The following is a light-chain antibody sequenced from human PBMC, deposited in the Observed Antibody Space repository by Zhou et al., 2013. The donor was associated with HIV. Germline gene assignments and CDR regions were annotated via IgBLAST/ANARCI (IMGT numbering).Light chain of an antibody. CDR2: SAS. J-gene: IGKJ1*01. CDR1: QSIGSH. CDR3: QQSYSLPPT. V-gene: IGKV1-39*01. Sequence: DILMTQSPSSLSASVKDRLTITCRANQSIGSHLNWYQQQPEKAPKLLIFSASHLQNGVPPRFSGSGSASGTDFTLTISGVHAEDFGTYFCQQSYSLPPTFGQGTKVEF.